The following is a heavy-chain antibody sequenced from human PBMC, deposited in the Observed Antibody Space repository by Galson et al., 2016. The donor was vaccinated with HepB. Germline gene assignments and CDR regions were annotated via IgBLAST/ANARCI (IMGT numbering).Heavy chain of an antibody. V-gene: IGHV3-53*01. CDR2: IYSSGIT. Sequence: SLRLSCAASGFTINNNHMSWVRQAPGKGLGWVSIIYSSGITYYADSMNGRLTVSRDNSKNMAYLQMNSLRPEDTAVYYCARDGGQSLPLYYGMDVWGKGTPVTVST. J-gene: IGHJ6*04. D-gene: IGHD1-26*01. CDR3: ARDGGQSLPLYYGMDV. CDR1: GFTINNNH.